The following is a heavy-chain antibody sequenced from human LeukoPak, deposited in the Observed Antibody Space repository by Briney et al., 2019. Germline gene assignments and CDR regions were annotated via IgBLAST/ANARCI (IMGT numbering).Heavy chain of an antibody. CDR3: AKRASPQYYFDY. Sequence: GGSLRLSWAASGFTFSSYAMSWVRQAPGKGLEWVSAISTSGGSTYYADSVKGRFTISRDNSKNTLYLQMNSLSAEDTAVYYCAKRASPQYYFDYWGQGTLVTVSS. J-gene: IGHJ4*02. CDR2: ISTSGGST. CDR1: GFTFSSYA. V-gene: IGHV3-23*01.